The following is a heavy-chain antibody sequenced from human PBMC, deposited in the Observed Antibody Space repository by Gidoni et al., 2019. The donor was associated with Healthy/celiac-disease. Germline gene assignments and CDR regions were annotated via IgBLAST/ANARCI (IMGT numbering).Heavy chain of an antibody. CDR3: ARGSSTTRYYYYYGMDV. J-gene: IGHJ6*02. CDR2: IIPIFGTA. Sequence: QVQLVQSGAEVKKPGSSVKVSCKASGGTFSSYAISWVQQAPGQGLEWMGGIIPIFGTANYAQKFQGRDTITADESTSTAYMELSSLRSEDTAVYYCARGSSTTRYYYYYGMDVWGQGTTVTVSS. CDR1: GGTFSSYA. D-gene: IGHD2-2*01. V-gene: IGHV1-69*01.